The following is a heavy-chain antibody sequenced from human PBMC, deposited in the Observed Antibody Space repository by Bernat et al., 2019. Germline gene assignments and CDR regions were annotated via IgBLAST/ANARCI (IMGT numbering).Heavy chain of an antibody. Sequence: QLQLQESGPVLVKPSETLSLTCSVSGGSISRSSYYWDWIRQPPGKGLEGIGHIYYSGSTYYNPSVKSRVTMSVDTSKNQISLKLSSGTAAATAVYYCSRHVECNAKTPSYGMDVWGQGTTVTVSS. CDR1: GGSISRSSYY. J-gene: IGHJ6*02. D-gene: IGHD3-3*01. CDR3: SRHVECNAKTPSYGMDV. CDR2: IYYSGST. V-gene: IGHV4-39*01.